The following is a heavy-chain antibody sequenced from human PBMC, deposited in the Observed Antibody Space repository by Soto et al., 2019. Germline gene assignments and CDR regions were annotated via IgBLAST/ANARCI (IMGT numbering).Heavy chain of an antibody. D-gene: IGHD3-3*01. Sequence: GGSLRLSCAASGFTFDEYAMHWVRQPPGKGLEWVSLISWDGSNRYYADSVQGRFTIPRDNSKYSLYLEMNSLRPEDTALYYCAKDISRGPTKNYDFWSGPDYWGQGTLVTVSS. V-gene: IGHV3-43D*04. J-gene: IGHJ4*02. CDR3: AKDISRGPTKNYDFWSGPDY. CDR2: ISWDGSNR. CDR1: GFTFDEYA.